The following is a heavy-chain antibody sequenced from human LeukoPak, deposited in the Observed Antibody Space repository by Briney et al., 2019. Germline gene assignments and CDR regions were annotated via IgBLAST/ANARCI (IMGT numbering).Heavy chain of an antibody. D-gene: IGHD2-8*01. V-gene: IGHV1-69*06. Sequence: SVKVSCKASVGTFSSYAISWVRQAPGQGLEWMGGIIPIFGTANYAQKFQGRVTITADKSTSTAYMELSSLRSEDTAVYYCAREGDRMVHDYWGQGTLVTVST. CDR1: VGTFSSYA. CDR3: AREGDRMVHDY. CDR2: IIPIFGTA. J-gene: IGHJ4*02.